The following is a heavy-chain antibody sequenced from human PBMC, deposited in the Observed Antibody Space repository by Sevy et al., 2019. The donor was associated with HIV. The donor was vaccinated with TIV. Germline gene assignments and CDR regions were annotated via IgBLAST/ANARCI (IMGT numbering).Heavy chain of an antibody. CDR1: DDSINSYY. Sequence: SETLSLTCSVSDDSINSYYWSWIRQPPGKGLEWIGYIYNNIGSTSYNPSLTSRVTISVDTSKNHFPLKLTSVTAADTAIYYCARGAVVIGTAATPVLDFWGLRSLVTVSS. CDR3: ARGAVVIGTAATPVLDF. CDR2: IYNNIGST. D-gene: IGHD2-2*01. J-gene: IGHJ4*02. V-gene: IGHV4-59*08.